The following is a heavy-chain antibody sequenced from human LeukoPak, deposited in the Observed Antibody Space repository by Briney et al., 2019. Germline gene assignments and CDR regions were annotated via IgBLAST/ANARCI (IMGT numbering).Heavy chain of an antibody. CDR3: ARDAPFWSGYYEADY. D-gene: IGHD3-3*01. J-gene: IGHJ4*02. V-gene: IGHV3-21*01. CDR2: ISSSSSYI. Sequence: KSGGSLRLSCAASGFTFSSYSMNWVRQAPGKGLEWVSSISSSSSYIYYADSVKGRFTISRDNAKNSLYLQMNSLRAEDTAVYYCARDAPFWSGYYEADYWGQGTLVTVSS. CDR1: GFTFSSYS.